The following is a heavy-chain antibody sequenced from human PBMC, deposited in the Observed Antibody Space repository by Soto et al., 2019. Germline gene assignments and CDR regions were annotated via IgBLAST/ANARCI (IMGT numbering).Heavy chain of an antibody. CDR1: GFTFSGYS. CDR2: ISSSSSYI. Sequence: PVGSLRLSCAASGFTFSGYSVNWVRQAPGKGLEWVSSISSSSSYIYYADSVKGRFTISRDNAKNSLYLQMNSLRAEDTAVYYCARVTFYGRPYYYYYMDVWGKGTTVTVSS. D-gene: IGHD4-17*01. CDR3: ARVTFYGRPYYYYYMDV. J-gene: IGHJ6*03. V-gene: IGHV3-21*01.